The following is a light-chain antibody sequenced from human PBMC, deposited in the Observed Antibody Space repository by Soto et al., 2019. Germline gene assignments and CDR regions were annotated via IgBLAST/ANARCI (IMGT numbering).Light chain of an antibody. V-gene: IGLV1-40*01. Sequence: SVLTQPPSVSGAPGQRVAISCTGSSSNIGAEYDVHWYQQLPGTAPKRLIYGDNNRPSGVPDRFSGSKSGTSASLAITGLQAEDEADYYCQSYDSSLSGSTVFGTGTKVTVL. CDR2: GDN. CDR3: QSYDSSLSGSTV. CDR1: SSNIGAEYD. J-gene: IGLJ1*01.